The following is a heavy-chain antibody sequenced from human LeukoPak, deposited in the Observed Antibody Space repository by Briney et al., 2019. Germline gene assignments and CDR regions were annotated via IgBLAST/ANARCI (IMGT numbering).Heavy chain of an antibody. J-gene: IGHJ4*02. Sequence: PGGSLRLSCAVSGFTFTDTYMTWIRQAPGKGLESLSYISPSGTDISYADSVKGRFTISRDNAKNSLYLQMNSMRAEDTALYYCARDYVWGTFEPDFWGQGTLVTVSS. CDR3: ARDYVWGTFEPDF. D-gene: IGHD3-16*01. CDR1: GFTFTDTY. V-gene: IGHV3-11*04. CDR2: ISPSGTDI.